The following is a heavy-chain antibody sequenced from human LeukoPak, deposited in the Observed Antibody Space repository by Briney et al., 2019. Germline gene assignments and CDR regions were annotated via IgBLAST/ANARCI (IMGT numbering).Heavy chain of an antibody. CDR3: ARDGNDILTGPDYNAFDI. Sequence: QTGGSLRLSCAASGFTFSSYAMHWVRQAPGKGLEWVAVISYDGSNKYYADSVKGRFTISRDNSKNTLYLQMNSLRAEDTAVYYCARDGNDILTGPDYNAFDIWGQGTMVTVSS. CDR1: GFTFSSYA. D-gene: IGHD3-9*01. J-gene: IGHJ3*02. CDR2: ISYDGSNK. V-gene: IGHV3-30-3*01.